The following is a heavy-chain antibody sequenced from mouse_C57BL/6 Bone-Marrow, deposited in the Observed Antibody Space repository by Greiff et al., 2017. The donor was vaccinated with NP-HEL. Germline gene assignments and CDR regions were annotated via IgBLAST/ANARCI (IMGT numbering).Heavy chain of an antibody. J-gene: IGHJ4*01. Sequence: QVQLKESGAELARPGASVKMSCKASGYTFTSYTMHWVKQRPGQGLEWIGYINPSSGYTKYNQKFKDKATLTADKSSSTAYMQLSSLTSEDSAVYYCARSYYSNPDEYWGQGTSVTVSS. CDR3: ARSYYSNPDEY. CDR2: INPSSGYT. D-gene: IGHD2-5*01. V-gene: IGHV1-4*01. CDR1: GYTFTSYT.